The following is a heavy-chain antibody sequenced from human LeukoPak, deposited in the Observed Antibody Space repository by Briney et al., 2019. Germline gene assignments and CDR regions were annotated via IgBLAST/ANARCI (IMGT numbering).Heavy chain of an antibody. Sequence: GGSLRLSCAASGFGFSTHDMSWGRQVPGKGPEWVSSISGSGTGTYYTDSVKGRFTISRDTSKNTLYLQMDNLRVEDTAVYYCAKGFHFDWWGQGTLVIVSS. CDR2: ISGSGTGT. CDR1: GFGFSTHD. CDR3: AKGFHFDW. V-gene: IGHV3-23*01. J-gene: IGHJ4*02.